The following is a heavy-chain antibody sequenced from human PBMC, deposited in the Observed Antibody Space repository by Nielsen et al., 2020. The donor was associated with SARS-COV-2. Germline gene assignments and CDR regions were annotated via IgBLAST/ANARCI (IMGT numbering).Heavy chain of an antibody. CDR1: GYTFTSYA. J-gene: IGHJ3*02. Sequence: ASVKVSCKASGYTFTSYAMNWVRQAPGQGLEWMGWINTNTGNPTYAKCFTGRFVFSLDTSVSTAYLQFSSLKAEDTAVYYCARGWIVVVPASSARGDAFDIWGQGTMVTVSS. D-gene: IGHD2-2*01. CDR3: ARGWIVVVPASSARGDAFDI. V-gene: IGHV7-4-1*02. CDR2: INTNTGNP.